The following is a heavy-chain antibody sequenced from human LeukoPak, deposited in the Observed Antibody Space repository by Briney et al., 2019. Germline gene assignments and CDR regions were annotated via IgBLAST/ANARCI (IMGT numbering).Heavy chain of an antibody. J-gene: IGHJ6*02. V-gene: IGHV3-30*04. CDR1: GFTFSSYA. CDR3: ARGSTFSWPYYYYGMDV. CDR2: ISYDGSNK. Sequence: GGSLRLSCAASGFTFSSYAMHWVRQAPGKGLEWVAVISYDGSNKYYADSVKGRFTISRDNSENTLYLQMNSLRAEDTAVYYCARGSTFSWPYYYYGMDVWGQGTTVTVSS. D-gene: IGHD2/OR15-2a*01.